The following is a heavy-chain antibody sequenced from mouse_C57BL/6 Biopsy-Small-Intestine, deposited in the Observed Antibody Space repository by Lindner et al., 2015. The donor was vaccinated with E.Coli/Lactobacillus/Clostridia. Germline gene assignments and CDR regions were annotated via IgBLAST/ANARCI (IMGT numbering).Heavy chain of an antibody. CDR1: GYTFTSYV. D-gene: IGHD2-13*01. J-gene: IGHJ4*01. CDR2: INAGNGNT. Sequence: SVKVSCKASGYTFTSYVMHWVRQAPGQGLEWMGRINAGNGNTKYSEKFQGRVTITRDTSASTAYMDLSSLRSEDTALYYCARSRATGYTSDWYVWGQGTLVTVSS. V-gene: IGHV1-84*02. CDR3: ARSRATGYTSDWYV.